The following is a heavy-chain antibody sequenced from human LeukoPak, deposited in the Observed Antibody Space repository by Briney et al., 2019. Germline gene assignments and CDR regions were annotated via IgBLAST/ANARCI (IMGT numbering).Heavy chain of an antibody. J-gene: IGHJ6*03. Sequence: GGSLRLSCAASGFTFSSYAMSWVRQAPGKGLEWVSAIRGSDSSTYYVDSVKGRFTISRDNTKNTLYLQMNSLRAEDTAVYYCAKGSSSGWSYYYYYMDVWGKGTTVTVSS. CDR3: AKGSSSGWSYYYYYMDV. V-gene: IGHV3-23*01. D-gene: IGHD6-19*01. CDR2: IRGSDSST. CDR1: GFTFSSYA.